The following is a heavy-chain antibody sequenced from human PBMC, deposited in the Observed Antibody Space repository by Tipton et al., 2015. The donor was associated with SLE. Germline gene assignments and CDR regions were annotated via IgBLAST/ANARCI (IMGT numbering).Heavy chain of an antibody. J-gene: IGHJ4*02. CDR3: AKGISGGAHFDS. Sequence: GSLRLSCAASGFTVSSSSMSWVRQAPGKGLKWVSVIYIGGPTYYADSVKGRFTISRDNSKNTLYLEMNSLRPEDTAVYYCAKGISGGAHFDSWGQGTAVTVSS. D-gene: IGHD1-26*01. V-gene: IGHV3-53*01. CDR1: GFTVSSSS. CDR2: IYIGGPT.